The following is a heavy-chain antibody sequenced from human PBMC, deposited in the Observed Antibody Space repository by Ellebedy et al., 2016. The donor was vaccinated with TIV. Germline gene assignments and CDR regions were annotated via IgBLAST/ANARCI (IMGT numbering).Heavy chain of an antibody. Sequence: PGGSLRLSCAASGFTFSRFWMGWIRQAPGKGLEWVAHIKYDEIEKYYANSVKGRFTMSRDNAENSLYLQMNSLIAEDTAFYYCSRDGSPSFMVTAIDHFWYFDLWGRGTLVTVSS. CDR2: IKYDEIEK. D-gene: IGHD2-21*02. CDR3: SRDGSPSFMVTAIDHFWYFDL. V-gene: IGHV3-7*01. CDR1: GFTFSRFW. J-gene: IGHJ2*01.